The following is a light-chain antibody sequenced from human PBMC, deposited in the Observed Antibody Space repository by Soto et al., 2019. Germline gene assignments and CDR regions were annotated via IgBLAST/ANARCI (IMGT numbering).Light chain of an antibody. Sequence: IHRTHSPAALSASVLYRVTITFRASQSITNYLNWYQHKPGQAPNLLIYAASTLQAGVPSRFRGSGSGTDFTLTISSLQPDDFATYFCQQYNGYSTFGQGTKVDIK. V-gene: IGKV1-39*01. CDR2: AAS. CDR3: QQYNGYST. CDR1: QSITNY. J-gene: IGKJ1*01.